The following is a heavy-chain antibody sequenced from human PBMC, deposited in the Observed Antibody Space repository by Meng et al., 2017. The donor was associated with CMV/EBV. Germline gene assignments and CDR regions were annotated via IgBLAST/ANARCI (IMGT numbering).Heavy chain of an antibody. V-gene: IGHV1-69*05. CDR1: GGTFSSYA. CDR3: ASNGYTSGYYYYYGMDV. D-gene: IGHD5-24*01. CDR2: IIPIFGTA. Sequence: SVQVSCKASGGTFSSYAISWVRQAPGQGLEWMGGIIPIFGTANYAQKCQGRVTITTDESTSTAYMELGSLRSEDTAVYYCASNGYTSGYYYYYGMDVWGQGTTVTVSS. J-gene: IGHJ6*02.